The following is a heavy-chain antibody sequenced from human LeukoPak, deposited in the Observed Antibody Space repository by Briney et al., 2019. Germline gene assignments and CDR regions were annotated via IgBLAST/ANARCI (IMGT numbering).Heavy chain of an antibody. CDR3: ARGYRIAAAAPLY. V-gene: IGHV4-34*01. D-gene: IGHD6-13*01. CDR1: GGSLSGYY. J-gene: IGHJ4*02. CDR2: INHSGST. Sequence: SETLSLTCAVYGGSLSGYYWSWIRQPPGKGLEWIGEINHSGSTNYNPSLKSRVTISVDTSKNQFSLKLSSVTAADTAVYYCARGYRIAAAAPLYWGQGTLVTVSS.